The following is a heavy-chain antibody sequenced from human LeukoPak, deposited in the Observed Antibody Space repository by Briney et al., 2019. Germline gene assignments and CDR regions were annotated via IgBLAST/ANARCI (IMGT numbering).Heavy chain of an antibody. CDR3: AREAYCGGDCYPYNWFDP. CDR2: ISSSSSYI. D-gene: IGHD2-21*02. Sequence: PGGSLRLSRAASGFTFSSYSMNWVRQAPGKGLEWVSSISSSSSYIYYADSVKGRFTISRDNAKNSLYLQMNSLRAEDTAVYYCAREAYCGGDCYPYNWFDPWGQGTLVTVSS. V-gene: IGHV3-21*01. J-gene: IGHJ5*02. CDR1: GFTFSSYS.